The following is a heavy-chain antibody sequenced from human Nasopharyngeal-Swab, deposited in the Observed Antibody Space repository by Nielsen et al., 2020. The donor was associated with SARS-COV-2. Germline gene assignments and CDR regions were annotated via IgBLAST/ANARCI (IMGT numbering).Heavy chain of an antibody. J-gene: IGHJ3*02. CDR3: ASAGGSGWYAFDI. CDR1: GFSLNNYD. CDR2: IGVAGDT. V-gene: IGHV3-13*01. Sequence: GESLKISCAASGFSLNNYDLHWVRQATGKGLECVSAIGVAGDTYYPHSVKGRFTISRENARSSLYLQMNSLTAGDTAMYYCASAGGSGWYAFDIWGQGTMVIVSS. D-gene: IGHD6-19*01.